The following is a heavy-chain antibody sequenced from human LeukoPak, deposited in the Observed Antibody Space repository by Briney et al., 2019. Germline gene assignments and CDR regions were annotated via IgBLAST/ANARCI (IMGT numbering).Heavy chain of an antibody. CDR2: IYSSGST. J-gene: IGHJ6*03. Sequence: SETLSLTCTVSGGSISSSSYYWGWIRQPPGKGLEWIGSIYSSGSTYFNPSLKSRVTISVDTSKNQVSLRLSSVTAADTAVYYCARAGEDIVVVVAAEHYYYYMDVWGKGTTVTVSS. CDR1: GGSISSSSYY. V-gene: IGHV4-39*07. CDR3: ARAGEDIVVVVAAEHYYYYMDV. D-gene: IGHD2-15*01.